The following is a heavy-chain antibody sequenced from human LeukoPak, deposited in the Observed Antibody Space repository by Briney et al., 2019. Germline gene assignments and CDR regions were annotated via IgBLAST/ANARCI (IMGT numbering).Heavy chain of an antibody. CDR1: GFTFDDYR. CDR3: ARDLGGGRGYSYGPLDY. D-gene: IGHD5-18*01. Sequence: GGSLRLSCAASGFTFDDYRMSWVRQAPGKGLEWVSGINWNGGSTGYADSVKGRFTISRDNDKNSLYLQMNSLRAEDTALYYCARDLGGGRGYSYGPLDYWGQGTLVTVSS. J-gene: IGHJ4*02. V-gene: IGHV3-20*04. CDR2: INWNGGST.